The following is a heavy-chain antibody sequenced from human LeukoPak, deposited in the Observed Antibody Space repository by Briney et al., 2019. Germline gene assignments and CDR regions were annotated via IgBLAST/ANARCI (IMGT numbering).Heavy chain of an antibody. V-gene: IGHV4-39*07. CDR2: IYYSGST. D-gene: IGHD2-21*02. CDR3: ARGRGKHIVVVTAREFDY. J-gene: IGHJ4*02. CDR1: GGSISSNTYY. Sequence: SETLSLTCTVSGGSISSNTYYWGWIRQPPGKGLEWIGSIYYSGSTYYNPSLKSRVTISVDTSKNQFSLKLSSVTAADTAVYYCARGRGKHIVVVTAREFDYWGQGTLVTVSS.